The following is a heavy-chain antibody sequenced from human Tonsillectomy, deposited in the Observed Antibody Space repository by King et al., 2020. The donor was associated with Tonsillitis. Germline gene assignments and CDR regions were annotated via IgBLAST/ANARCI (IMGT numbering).Heavy chain of an antibody. V-gene: IGHV3-64D*06. CDR1: GFIFNIYG. CDR2: ISSDGTTT. D-gene: IGHD2-21*02. J-gene: IGHJ3*02. CDR3: VKVRGVVTAYPDTFDM. Sequence: VQLVESGGGLVQPGGSLRLSCSVSGFIFNIYGLHWGRQAPGKGLHYVSFISSDGTTTNYADSVKGRFIISRDNSNNTLYLQMTSLTPDDTALYYCVKVRGVVTAYPDTFDMWGQGTLVSVSS.